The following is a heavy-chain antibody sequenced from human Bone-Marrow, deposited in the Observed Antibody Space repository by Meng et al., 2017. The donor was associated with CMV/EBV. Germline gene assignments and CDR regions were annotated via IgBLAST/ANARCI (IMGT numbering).Heavy chain of an antibody. Sequence: ASVKVSCKASGYTFTGYYMHWVRQAPGQGLEWMGWINPNSGGTNYAQNFQGRVTMTRDTSISTAYMELGRLRSDDTAVYYCARDIEDYDFWSASGERYYYYYGMDVWGQGTTVTVSS. CDR3: ARDIEDYDFWSASGERYYYYYGMDV. J-gene: IGHJ6*02. CDR2: INPNSGGT. D-gene: IGHD3-3*01. CDR1: GYTFTGYY. V-gene: IGHV1-2*02.